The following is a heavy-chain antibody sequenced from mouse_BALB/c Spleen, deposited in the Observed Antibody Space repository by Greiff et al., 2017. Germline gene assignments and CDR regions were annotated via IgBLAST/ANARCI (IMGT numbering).Heavy chain of an antibody. CDR3: TRGGSFDY. J-gene: IGHJ2*01. CDR2: IDPETGGT. V-gene: IGHV1-15*01. Sequence: QVLLQQSGAELVRPGASVTLSCKASGYTFTDYEMHWVKQTPVHGLEWIGAIDPETGGTAYNQKFKGKATLTADKSSSTAYMELRSLTSEDSAVYYCTRGGSFDYWGQGTTLTVSS. CDR1: GYTFTDYE.